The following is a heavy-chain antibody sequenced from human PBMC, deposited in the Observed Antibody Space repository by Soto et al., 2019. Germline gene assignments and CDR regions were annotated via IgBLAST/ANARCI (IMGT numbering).Heavy chain of an antibody. D-gene: IGHD2-2*01. V-gene: IGHV3-33*01. Sequence: QVQLVESGGGVVQPGRSLRLSCAASGFSFSNYGMHWVRPAPGKGLEWVAAIWYDGVKKHHADSVKGRFTISRDNSKNTLYLKMNSLRAEDTAVYYCARDRNIVVVPAAIADYWGQGTLVTVSS. J-gene: IGHJ4*02. CDR3: ARDRNIVVVPAAIADY. CDR1: GFSFSNYG. CDR2: IWYDGVKK.